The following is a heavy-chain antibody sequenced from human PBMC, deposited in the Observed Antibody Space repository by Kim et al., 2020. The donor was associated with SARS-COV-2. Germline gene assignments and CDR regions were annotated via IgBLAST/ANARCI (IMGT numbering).Heavy chain of an antibody. CDR1: GFTFSSYA. Sequence: GGSLRLSCAASGFTFSSYAMHWVRQAPGKGLEWVAVISYDGSNKYYADSVKGRFTISRDNSKNTLYLQMNSLRAEDTAVYYCASLGGLSVGDDYWGQGTLVTVSS. J-gene: IGHJ4*02. CDR3: ASLGGLSVGDDY. V-gene: IGHV3-30-3*01. D-gene: IGHD3-16*02. CDR2: ISYDGSNK.